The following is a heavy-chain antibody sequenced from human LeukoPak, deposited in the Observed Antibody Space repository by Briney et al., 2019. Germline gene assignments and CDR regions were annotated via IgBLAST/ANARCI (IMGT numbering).Heavy chain of an antibody. CDR3: ARDRGIAVAGSIDY. V-gene: IGHV3-33*01. J-gene: IGHJ4*02. D-gene: IGHD6-19*01. CDR1: EFTFSSYG. CDR2: IWYDRSNK. Sequence: GGSLRLSCAASEFTFSSYGMHWVRQAPGKGLEWVAVIWYDRSNKYYADSVKGRFTISRDNSKNTLYLQMNSLRAEDTAVYYCARDRGIAVAGSIDYWGQGTLVTVSS.